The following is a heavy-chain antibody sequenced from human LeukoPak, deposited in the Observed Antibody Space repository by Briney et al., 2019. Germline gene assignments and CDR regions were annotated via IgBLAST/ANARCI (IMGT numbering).Heavy chain of an antibody. D-gene: IGHD2-15*01. CDR1: GSTFSSSA. Sequence: GGSLRLSCAASGSTFSSSAMSWVRQAPGKGLDWVSTISGSGVTTYYADSVRGRFTISRDNSKITLYLQMNSLRAEDTAVYYCAKVKSCSGGSCFFDYWGQGTLVTVSS. CDR2: ISGSGVTT. CDR3: AKVKSCSGGSCFFDY. J-gene: IGHJ4*02. V-gene: IGHV3-23*01.